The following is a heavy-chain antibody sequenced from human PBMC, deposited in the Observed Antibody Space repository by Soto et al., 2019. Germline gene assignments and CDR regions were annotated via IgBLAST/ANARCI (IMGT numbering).Heavy chain of an antibody. V-gene: IGHV4-59*01. D-gene: IGHD3-10*01. CDR3: ARDLGDYGSGSYPKYYYYYYGMDV. Sequence: SETLSLTCTVSGGSISSYYWSWIRQPPGKGLEWIGYIYYSGSTNYNPSLKSRVTISVDTSKNQFSLKLSSVTAADTAVYYCARDLGDYGSGSYPKYYYYYYGMDVWGQGTTVTVSS. J-gene: IGHJ6*02. CDR1: GGSISSYY. CDR2: IYYSGST.